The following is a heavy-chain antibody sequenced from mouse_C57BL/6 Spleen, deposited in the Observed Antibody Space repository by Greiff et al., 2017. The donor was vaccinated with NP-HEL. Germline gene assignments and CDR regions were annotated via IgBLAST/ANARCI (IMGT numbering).Heavy chain of an antibody. Sequence: QVHVKQSGAELVKPGASVKLSCKASGYTFTSYWMHWVKQRPGQGLEWIGMIHPNSGSTNYNEKFKSKATLTVDKSSSTAYMQLSSLTSEDSAVYYCARDYDRCYWGQGTTLTVSS. J-gene: IGHJ2*01. V-gene: IGHV1-64*01. CDR3: ARDYDRCY. D-gene: IGHD2-4*01. CDR1: GYTFTSYW. CDR2: IHPNSGST.